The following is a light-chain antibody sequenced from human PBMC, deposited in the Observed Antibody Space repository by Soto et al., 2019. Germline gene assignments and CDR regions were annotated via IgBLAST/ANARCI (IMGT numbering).Light chain of an antibody. V-gene: IGLV4-69*01. J-gene: IGLJ7*01. CDR3: QTWGTGYAV. Sequence: QPVLTQSPCASASLGASVKLTCTLSSGHSTYTIAWHQQQPEKGPRYLMNINSDGSHTKGDGIPDRFSGSSSGAERYLTISSLQSEDEADYYCQTWGTGYAVFGGGTQLTVL. CDR1: SGHSTYT. CDR2: INSDGSH.